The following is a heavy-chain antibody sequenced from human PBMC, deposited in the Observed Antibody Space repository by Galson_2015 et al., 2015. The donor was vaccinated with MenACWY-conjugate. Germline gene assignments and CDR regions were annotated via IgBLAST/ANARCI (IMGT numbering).Heavy chain of an antibody. D-gene: IGHD1-26*01. V-gene: IGHV1-46*01. CDR1: GYIFTLYY. CDR3: ARDMGSVGDV. CDR2: ISPSAGIT. J-gene: IGHJ6*02. Sequence: SVKVSCKASGYIFTLYYIHWVRQAPGQGLEWMGTISPSAGITHYAQKFQGRVSMSRDTSTTTVYMELSSLRSEDTAVYYCARDMGSVGDVWGQGTTVIVS.